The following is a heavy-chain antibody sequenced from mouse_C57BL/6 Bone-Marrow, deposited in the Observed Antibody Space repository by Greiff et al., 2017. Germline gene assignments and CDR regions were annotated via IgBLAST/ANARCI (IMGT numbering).Heavy chain of an antibody. D-gene: IGHD1-1*01. J-gene: IGHJ3*01. CDR1: GYTFTDYY. CDR2: INPNNGGT. Sequence: EVQLQQSGPELVKPGASVKISCKASGYTFTDYYMNWVKQSHGRSLEWIGDINPNNGGTSYNQTFKGKATLTVDKSSSTAYLELRTLTSADSAVSEWAKEGMGDCGSRYVDAYGGQGTPVTVSA. V-gene: IGHV1-26*01. CDR3: AKEGMGDCGSRYVDAY.